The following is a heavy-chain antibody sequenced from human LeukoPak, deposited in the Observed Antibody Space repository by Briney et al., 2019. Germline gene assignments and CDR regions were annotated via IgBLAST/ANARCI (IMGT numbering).Heavy chain of an antibody. CDR3: ARWRGAQSEFEY. V-gene: IGHV3-7*01. CDR2: IKQDGSEK. J-gene: IGHJ4*02. Sequence: GGSLRLSCTASGSTFSTYWMSWVRQAPGKGLQFVASIKQDGSEKEYVDSVKGRFTISRDNAKNSLYLQMISLRAEDTAVYYCARWRGAQSEFEYWGQGTLVTVSS. D-gene: IGHD3-3*01. CDR1: GSTFSTYW.